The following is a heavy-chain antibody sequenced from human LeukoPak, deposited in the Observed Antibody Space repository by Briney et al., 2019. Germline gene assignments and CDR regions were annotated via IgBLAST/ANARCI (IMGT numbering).Heavy chain of an antibody. Sequence: SVKVSCKASGGTFSSYAISWVRQAPGQGLEWMGGIIPIFGTANYAQKFQGRVTITADEYTSTAYMELSSLRSEDTAVYYCARSYCSSTSCRGGTGLGGYYYYYYMDVWGKGTTVTVSS. CDR2: IIPIFGTA. J-gene: IGHJ6*03. CDR3: ARSYCSSTSCRGGTGLGGYYYYYYMDV. V-gene: IGHV1-69*13. CDR1: GGTFSSYA. D-gene: IGHD2-2*01.